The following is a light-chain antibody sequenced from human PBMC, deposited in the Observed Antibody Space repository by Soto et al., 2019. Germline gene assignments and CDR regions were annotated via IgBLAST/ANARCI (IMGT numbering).Light chain of an antibody. Sequence: QSVLTQPRSVSGSPGQSVTVSCIGTSSDVGGYKSVSWYQQYPGKAPKLMIYDVSERPSGVPNRFSGSKSGNTASLTISGLQAEDEADYYCCSYEGHSTYVFAGGTKVTVL. V-gene: IGLV2-11*01. J-gene: IGLJ1*01. CDR1: SSDVGGYKS. CDR2: DVS. CDR3: CSYEGHSTYV.